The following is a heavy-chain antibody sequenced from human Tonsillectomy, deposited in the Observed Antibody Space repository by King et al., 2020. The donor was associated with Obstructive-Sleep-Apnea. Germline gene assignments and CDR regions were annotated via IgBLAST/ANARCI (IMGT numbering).Heavy chain of an antibody. Sequence: VQLVQSGAEVRKPGSSVTVSCKASGGTFTNYAITWVRQAPGQGLEWMGGIMPVANVVKLAQKFQDRVTITADRSTSTAYMELGSLTKEDTAVYYCAGTPPPVAVPDSSLSEHFFCYALDVWGQGTTVTVSS. J-gene: IGHJ6*02. CDR2: IMPVANVV. CDR1: GGTFTNYA. CDR3: AGTPPPVAVPDSSLSEHFFCYALDV. V-gene: IGHV1-69*17. D-gene: IGHD1-26*01.